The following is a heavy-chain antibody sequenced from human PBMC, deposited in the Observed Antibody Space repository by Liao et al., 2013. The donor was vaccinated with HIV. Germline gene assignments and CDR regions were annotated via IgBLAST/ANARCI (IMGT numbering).Heavy chain of an antibody. V-gene: IGHV4-59*01. CDR2: IYYSGST. D-gene: IGHD2-15*01. Sequence: QVQLQESGPGLVKPSETLSLTCTVSGGSIRSYYWSWIRQPPGKGLEWIGYIYYSGSTNYNPSLKSRVTISVDTSKNQFSLKLSSVTAADTAVYYCARGVVVVAATPAEYFQHWGQGTLVTVSS. CDR1: GGSIRSYY. J-gene: IGHJ1*01. CDR3: ARGVVVVAATPAEYFQH.